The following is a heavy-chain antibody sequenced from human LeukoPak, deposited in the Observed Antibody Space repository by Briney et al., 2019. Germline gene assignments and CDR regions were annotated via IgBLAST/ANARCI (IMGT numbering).Heavy chain of an antibody. CDR2: IYYSGST. V-gene: IGHV4-59*01. CDR3: ARGISAAGYT. CDR1: GGSLSSYF. Sequence: PSETLSLTCTVSGGSLSSYFWSWIRQPPGKGLEWIAYIYYSGSTNYNPSLKSRVTISVNTSKDQFSLKLSSVTAADTAVYYCARGISAAGYTWGEGTLVTVSS. D-gene: IGHD6-13*01. J-gene: IGHJ5*02.